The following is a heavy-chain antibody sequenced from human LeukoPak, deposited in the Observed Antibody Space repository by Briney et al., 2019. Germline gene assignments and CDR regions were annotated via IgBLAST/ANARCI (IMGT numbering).Heavy chain of an antibody. CDR2: INSDGSSI. J-gene: IGHJ4*02. V-gene: IGHV3-74*01. CDR1: GLTFSNNW. CDR3: ASDLPSGY. Sequence: GGSLSLTCTASGLTFSNNWMYWVRQAPGKGLVWVSSINSDGSSINYADAVKGRFTISRDNAKNTVYLQMNSLRAEDTHMYYCASDLPSGYWGQGTLVTVSP.